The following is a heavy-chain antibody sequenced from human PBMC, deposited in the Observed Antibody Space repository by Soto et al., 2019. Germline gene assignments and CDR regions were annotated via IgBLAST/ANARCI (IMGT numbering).Heavy chain of an antibody. CDR2: INHSGST. CDR3: ARGVGIVLMVYAVAFFDY. D-gene: IGHD2-8*01. V-gene: IGHV4-34*01. CDR1: GGSFSCYY. Sequence: LETLSLTCAVYGGSFSCYYLSWIRQPPGKGLEWIGEINHSGSTNYNPSLKSRVTISVDTSKNQFSLKLSSVTAADTAVYYCARGVGIVLMVYAVAFFDYWGQGTLVTVSS. J-gene: IGHJ4*02.